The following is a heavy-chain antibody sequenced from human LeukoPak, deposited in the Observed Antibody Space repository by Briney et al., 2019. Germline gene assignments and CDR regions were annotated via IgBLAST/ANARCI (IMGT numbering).Heavy chain of an antibody. J-gene: IGHJ4*02. D-gene: IGHD3-10*01. CDR3: AKSVYHSGNF. CDR2: ISGGTT. Sequence: GGSLRLSCAASGFTISTYGTSWVRQAPGKGLEWVSSISGGTTYYADSVKGRFTISRDTSKNTVYLQMNSLRAEDTAVYYCAKSVYHSGNFWGQGTLVTVSS. V-gene: IGHV3-23*01. CDR1: GFTISTYG.